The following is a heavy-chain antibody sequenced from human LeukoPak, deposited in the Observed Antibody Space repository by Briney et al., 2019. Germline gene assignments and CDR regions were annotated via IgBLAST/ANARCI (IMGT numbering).Heavy chain of an antibody. CDR2: IYPGDSNT. V-gene: IGHV5-51*01. D-gene: IGHD4-17*01. Sequence: GESLKISCKGFGYSFTSYWIAWVRQMPGKGLEWMGIIYPGDSNTRYSPSFQGHVTISADKSISTAYLQWSSLKASDSAIYLCARPAKGTVSGLWYFDLWGRGTLVTVSS. J-gene: IGHJ2*01. CDR1: GYSFTSYW. CDR3: ARPAKGTVSGLWYFDL.